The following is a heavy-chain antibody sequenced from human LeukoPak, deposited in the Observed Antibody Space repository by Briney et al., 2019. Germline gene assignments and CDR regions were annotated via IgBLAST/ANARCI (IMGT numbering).Heavy chain of an antibody. V-gene: IGHV3-33*01. Sequence: GGSLRLSCAASGFTFSSYGMHWVRQAPGKGLEWVAVIWYDGSNKYYADSVKGRFTISRDNSKNTLYLQMNSLRAEDTAVYYCARGSRGDYYYGMDVWGQGTTVTVSS. D-gene: IGHD3-10*01. J-gene: IGHJ6*02. CDR1: GFTFSSYG. CDR2: IWYDGSNK. CDR3: ARGSRGDYYYGMDV.